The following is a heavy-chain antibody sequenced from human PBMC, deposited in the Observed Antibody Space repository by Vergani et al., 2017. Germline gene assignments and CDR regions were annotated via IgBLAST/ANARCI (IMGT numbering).Heavy chain of an antibody. CDR1: GFISSSYW. CDR3: VRVPLIRRGSGNYGINNYHGMDV. D-gene: IGHD3-10*01. CDR2: VNQGGSEK. J-gene: IGHJ6*02. V-gene: IGHV3-7*01. Sequence: EGQLVESGGDWVQRGGSLRLSCAASGFISSSYWMSWVRQAPGKGLEWVANVNQGGSEKYYVDSVRGRFTISRENAKNSIYLQMNSLRAEDTAVYFCVRVPLIRRGSGNYGINNYHGMDVWGQGTTVIVSS.